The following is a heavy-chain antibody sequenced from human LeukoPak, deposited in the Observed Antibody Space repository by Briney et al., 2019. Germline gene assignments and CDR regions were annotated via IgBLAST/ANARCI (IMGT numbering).Heavy chain of an antibody. Sequence: PGGSLRLSCAASGFTFRSYDMHWVRQAPGKGLEWVAVISYDGSNKYHADSVKGRFTISRDNSKTTLYLQMNSLRIEDTAVYYCARAQGIAAASDYWGQGTLVTVSS. CDR1: GFTFRSYD. CDR2: ISYDGSNK. D-gene: IGHD6-13*01. CDR3: ARAQGIAAASDY. J-gene: IGHJ4*02. V-gene: IGHV3-30*04.